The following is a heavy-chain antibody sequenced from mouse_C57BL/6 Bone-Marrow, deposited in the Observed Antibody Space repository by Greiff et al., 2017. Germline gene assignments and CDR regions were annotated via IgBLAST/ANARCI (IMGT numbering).Heavy chain of an antibody. Sequence: QVQLQQPGAELVMPGASVKLSCKASGYTFTSYWMNWVKQRPGQGLEWIGEIYPSDSYTNYNQKFKGKYTLTVDKSSSTAYMQLSSLTSEDSAVYYCARDYDGSSYWSYYFDYWGQGTTLTVSS. CDR3: ARDYDGSSYWSYYFDY. V-gene: IGHV1-69*01. CDR2: IYPSDSYT. J-gene: IGHJ2*01. D-gene: IGHD1-1*01. CDR1: GYTFTSYW.